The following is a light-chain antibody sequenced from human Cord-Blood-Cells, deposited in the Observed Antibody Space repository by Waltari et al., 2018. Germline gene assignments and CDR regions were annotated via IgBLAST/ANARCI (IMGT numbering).Light chain of an antibody. CDR3: QTLGTGIRV. J-gene: IGLJ3*02. Sequence: QLVLTQSPSASASLGASVKLTCTLSSGHSSYAIAWHQQQPEKGPRYLMKLNSDGSHSKGDGIPCRCSGAGSGAERYLTISSRQSEDEADYYCQTLGTGIRVFGGGTKLTVL. CDR2: LNSDGSH. CDR1: SGHSSYA. V-gene: IGLV4-69*01.